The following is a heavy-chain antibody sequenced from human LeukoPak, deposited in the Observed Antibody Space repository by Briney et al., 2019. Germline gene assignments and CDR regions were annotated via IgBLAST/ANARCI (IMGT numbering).Heavy chain of an antibody. CDR1: GFTFDDYG. J-gene: IGHJ4*02. CDR3: ERGSQSYYFDY. CDR2: INWNGGST. Sequence: GGSLRLSCAASGFTFDDYGMSWVRQAPGKGLEWVSGINWNGGSTAYADSVKGRFTISRDNAKNSLYLEMNSLRAEDTALYYCERGSQSYYFDYWGQGTLVTVSS. V-gene: IGHV3-20*04.